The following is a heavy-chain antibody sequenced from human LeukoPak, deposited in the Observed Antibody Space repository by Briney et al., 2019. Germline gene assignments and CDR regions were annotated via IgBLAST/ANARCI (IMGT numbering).Heavy chain of an antibody. V-gene: IGHV3-23*01. CDR1: GFTYSNHA. D-gene: IGHD3-22*01. CDR2: ISSNGGDT. Sequence: GGSLRLSCAASGFTYSNHAMSWVRQAPRKGLEWVSAISSNGGDTHYADSVKGRYTTYRDNSKSTVYLQMNSLRAEDTAAYYCATDSYDSSGYYLYYFDYWGQGTLVTVSS. CDR3: ATDSYDSSGYYLYYFDY. J-gene: IGHJ4*02.